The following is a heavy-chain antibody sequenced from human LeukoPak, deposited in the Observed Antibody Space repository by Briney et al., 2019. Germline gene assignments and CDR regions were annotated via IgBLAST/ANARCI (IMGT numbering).Heavy chain of an antibody. D-gene: IGHD5-12*01. CDR3: ARDRYDAFDI. CDR1: GYAFSDYY. J-gene: IGHJ3*02. Sequence: ASVKVSCKAAGYAFSDYYTHWVRQAPGQGLEWMGWINPNGGVTNYAQKFRGRVTVTRDTSITSAYMELSRLRSDGTAVYYCARDRYDAFDIWGQGTMVTVSS. V-gene: IGHV1-2*02. CDR2: INPNGGVT.